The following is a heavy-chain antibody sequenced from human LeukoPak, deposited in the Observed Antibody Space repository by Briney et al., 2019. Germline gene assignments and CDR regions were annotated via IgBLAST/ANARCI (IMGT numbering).Heavy chain of an antibody. D-gene: IGHD1-26*01. Sequence: GGSLRLSCAASGFTFSSYAMHWVRQAPGKGLEYVSAISSNGGSTYYANSVKGRFTISRDNSKNTLYLQMGSLRAEDMAVYYCARAVYSGSYFTSPFDYWGQGTLVTVSS. CDR3: ARAVYSGSYFTSPFDY. CDR2: ISSNGGST. J-gene: IGHJ4*02. V-gene: IGHV3-64*01. CDR1: GFTFSSYA.